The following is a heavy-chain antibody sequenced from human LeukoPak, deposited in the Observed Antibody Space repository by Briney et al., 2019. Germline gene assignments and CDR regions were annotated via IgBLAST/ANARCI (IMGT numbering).Heavy chain of an antibody. J-gene: IGHJ4*02. CDR2: INSDGSST. V-gene: IGHV3-74*01. CDR3: ARGSTISQNPLFDY. Sequence: GESLKISCEASGFTFTSHWTHWVRQAPGKGLVWVSRINSDGSSTSYADSVKGRFTISRDSAKNTLYLQMNSLRDEDTAVYYCARGSTISQNPLFDYWGQGTLVTVSS. D-gene: IGHD5/OR15-5a*01. CDR1: GFTFTSHW.